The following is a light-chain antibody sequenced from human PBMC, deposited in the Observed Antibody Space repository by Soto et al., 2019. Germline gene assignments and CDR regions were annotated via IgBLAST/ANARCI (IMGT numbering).Light chain of an antibody. V-gene: IGKV1-5*01. CDR2: DAS. CDR3: QQYSGYAT. J-gene: IGKJ1*01. Sequence: DIQMTQSPSTLSASVGDRVTVTCRASQSVSSWLAWYQQKPGKAPKLLIYDASSLERGVPSRFRGSGFGTQFTLTITSLQPDDFATYYCQQYSGYATFGQGTKVDIK. CDR1: QSVSSW.